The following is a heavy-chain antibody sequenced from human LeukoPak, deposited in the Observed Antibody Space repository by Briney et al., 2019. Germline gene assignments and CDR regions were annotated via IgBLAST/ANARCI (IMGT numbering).Heavy chain of an antibody. CDR1: GFTVSSNF. Sequence: GGSLRLSCAASGFTVSSNFMSWVRQAPGKGLEWVSVIYSGGYTVYTDSVKGRFTIFRDNSKNTLFLQMNSLRAEDTAVYYCARASSTSAAGLLDYWGQGTLVTVSS. J-gene: IGHJ4*02. V-gene: IGHV3-53*01. D-gene: IGHD6-13*01. CDR3: ARASSTSAAGLLDY. CDR2: IYSGGYT.